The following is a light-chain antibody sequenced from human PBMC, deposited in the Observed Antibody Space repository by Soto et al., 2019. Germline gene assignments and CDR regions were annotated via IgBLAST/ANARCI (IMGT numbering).Light chain of an antibody. V-gene: IGKV3-15*01. Sequence: PGDRVTLSCRASQSVDINLAWYQQKPGQAPRLLIYGASTRAIDMPGRFSGRGSGTEFTLTISSLQSDDFATYYCHSRAFGQGTRLEIK. CDR3: HSRA. CDR2: GAS. J-gene: IGKJ5*01. CDR1: QSVDIN.